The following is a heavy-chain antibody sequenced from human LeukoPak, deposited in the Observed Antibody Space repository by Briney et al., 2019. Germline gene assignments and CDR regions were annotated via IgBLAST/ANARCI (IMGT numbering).Heavy chain of an antibody. CDR3: AKEDYDGSGSYLGY. J-gene: IGHJ4*02. D-gene: IGHD3-10*01. CDR1: GFTFSSYG. Sequence: PGRSLRLSCAASGFTFSSYGMHLVRLAPGKGLEWVAVVSHDGSNKVYADSVKGRFTISRDNSKNTLYLQMNSLRPEDTAAYHCAKEDYDGSGSYLGYWGQGTLVTVSS. V-gene: IGHV3-30*18. CDR2: VSHDGSNK.